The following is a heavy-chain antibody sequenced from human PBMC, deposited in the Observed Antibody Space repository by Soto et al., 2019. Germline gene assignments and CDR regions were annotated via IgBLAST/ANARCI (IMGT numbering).Heavy chain of an antibody. D-gene: IGHD2-15*01. CDR2: ISSSSYI. CDR1: GFTFSSYS. V-gene: IGHV3-21*01. J-gene: IGHJ5*02. CDR3: ARIGYCSGGSCYPNWFDP. Sequence: EVQLVESGGGLVKPGGSLRLSCAASGFTFSSYSMNWVRQAPGKGLEWVSSISSSSYIYYADSVKGRFTISRDNAKNSLYLQMNSLRAEDTAVYYCARIGYCSGGSCYPNWFDPWGQGTLVTVSS.